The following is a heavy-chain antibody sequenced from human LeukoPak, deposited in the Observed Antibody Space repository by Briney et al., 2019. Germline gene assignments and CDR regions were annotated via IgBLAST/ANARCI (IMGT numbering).Heavy chain of an antibody. Sequence: SGPTLVKPTQTLTLTCTFSGFSLRTRGVGVGWIRQPPGKALEWLSLIYWDDDKRYSPSLKSRLTITKDTSKNQVVLTMTNMDPVDTATYYCAHSLEDIVVVVAAEVYFDYWGQGTLVTVSS. CDR2: IYWDDDK. CDR3: AHSLEDIVVVVAAEVYFDY. D-gene: IGHD2-15*01. V-gene: IGHV2-5*02. CDR1: GFSLRTRGVG. J-gene: IGHJ4*02.